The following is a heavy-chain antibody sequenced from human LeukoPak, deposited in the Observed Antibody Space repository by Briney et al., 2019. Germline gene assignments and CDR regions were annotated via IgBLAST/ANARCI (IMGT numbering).Heavy chain of an antibody. D-gene: IGHD3-3*01. CDR1: GGSISSYY. Sequence: SETLSLTCTVSGGSISSYYWSWIRQPPGKGLEWIGYIYTSGSTNYNPSLKSRVTISVDTSKNQFSLKLSSVTAADTAVYYCARLYYDFWSGYNPYYFDYWGQGTLVTVSS. CDR2: IYTSGST. V-gene: IGHV4-4*09. J-gene: IGHJ4*02. CDR3: ARLYYDFWSGYNPYYFDY.